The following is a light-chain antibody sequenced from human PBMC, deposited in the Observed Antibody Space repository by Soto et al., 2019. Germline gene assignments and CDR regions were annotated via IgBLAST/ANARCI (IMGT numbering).Light chain of an antibody. Sequence: QSALTQPASVSGSPGQSITISCNGSSSDIGSYNYVSWYQQHPGKAPKLMIYDVSNRPSGVSDRFSGSKSGNTASLSISGLQAEDEADYFCNSYTSTSTVVFGGGTKLTVL. CDR2: DVS. CDR3: NSYTSTSTVV. J-gene: IGLJ2*01. CDR1: SSDIGSYNY. V-gene: IGLV2-14*01.